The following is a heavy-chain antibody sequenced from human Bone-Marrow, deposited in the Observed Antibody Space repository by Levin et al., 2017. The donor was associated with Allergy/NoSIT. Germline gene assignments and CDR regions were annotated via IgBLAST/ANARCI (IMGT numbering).Heavy chain of an antibody. J-gene: IGHJ6*02. Sequence: GGSLRLSCAASGFTFSSYSMNWVRQAPGKGLEWVSSISSSSSYIYYADSVKGRFTISRDNAKNSLYLQMNSLRAEDTAVYYCARGLGRIAAAGKPYYYDYGMDVWGQGTTVTVSS. CDR1: GFTFSSYS. V-gene: IGHV3-21*01. CDR2: ISSSSSYI. CDR3: ARGLGRIAAAGKPYYYDYGMDV. D-gene: IGHD6-13*01.